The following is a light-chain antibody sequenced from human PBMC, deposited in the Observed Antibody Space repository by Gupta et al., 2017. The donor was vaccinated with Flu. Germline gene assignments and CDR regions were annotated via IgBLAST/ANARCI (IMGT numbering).Light chain of an antibody. J-gene: IGLJ2*01. CDR1: SSDVGGYNS. V-gene: IGLV2-14*03. CDR2: YVT. Sequence: QSALTQPASVSGSPGQSSTIPCTGTSSDVGGYNSVSWYQQHPGKVTKLMLYYVTNRPSGVSNRFSGSKSGKAASLTISGLQAEDEADYYCSSFTTSSTLVFGGGTKLTVL. CDR3: SSFTTSSTLV.